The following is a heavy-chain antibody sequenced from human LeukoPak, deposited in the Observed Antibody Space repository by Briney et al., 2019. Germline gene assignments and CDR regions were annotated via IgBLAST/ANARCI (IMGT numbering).Heavy chain of an antibody. CDR1: GYSISSGYY. Sequence: SETLSLTCAVSGYSISSGYYWGWIRQPPGKGLEWIGSIYHSGSTYYNPSLKSRVTISVDTSKNQFSLKLSSVTAADTAGVYCARAPPRWRSYGSYYYYLDVWGKGTTVTVSS. J-gene: IGHJ6*03. CDR2: IYHSGST. V-gene: IGHV4-38-2*01. D-gene: IGHD5-18*01. CDR3: ARAPPRWRSYGSYYYYLDV.